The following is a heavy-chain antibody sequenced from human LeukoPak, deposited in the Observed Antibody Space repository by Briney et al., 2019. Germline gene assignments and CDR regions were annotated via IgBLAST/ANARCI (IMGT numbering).Heavy chain of an antibody. J-gene: IGHJ4*02. V-gene: IGHV3-53*01. CDR2: IYSGGST. CDR3: ATAPASGYDSPPFDY. D-gene: IGHD5-12*01. CDR1: GFTVSSNY. Sequence: GGSLRLSCAASGFTVSSNYMSWVRQAPGKGLEWVSVIYSGGSTYYADSVKGRFTISRDNSKNTLNLQMNSLRAEDTAVYYCATAPASGYDSPPFDYWGQGTLVTVSS.